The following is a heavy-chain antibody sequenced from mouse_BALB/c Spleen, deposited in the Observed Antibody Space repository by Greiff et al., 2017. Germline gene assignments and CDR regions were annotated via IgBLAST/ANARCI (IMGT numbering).Heavy chain of an antibody. CDR3: ATDYGRRFAY. J-gene: IGHJ3*01. D-gene: IGHD1-1*01. CDR1: GYTFTDYY. V-gene: IGHV1-77*01. Sequence: QVQLQQSGAELARPGASVKLSCKASGYTFTDYYINWVKQRTGQGLEWIGEIYPGSGNTYYNEKFKGKATLTADKSSSTAYMQLSSLTSEDSAVYFCATDYGRRFAYWGQGTLVTVSA. CDR2: IYPGSGNT.